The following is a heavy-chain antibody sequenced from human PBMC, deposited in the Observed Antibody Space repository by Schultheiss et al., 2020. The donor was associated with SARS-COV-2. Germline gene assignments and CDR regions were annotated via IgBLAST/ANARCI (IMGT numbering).Heavy chain of an antibody. V-gene: IGHV4-4*07. CDR2: IYTSGST. D-gene: IGHD5-24*01. Sequence: SETLSLTCTVSGGSMTDFYWSWIRQSPQKGLEWIGRIYTSGSTNYNPSLKSRVTMSVDTSKNQFSLKLSSVTAADTAVYYCARERVATTNDAFDIWGQGTMVTVSS. CDR1: GGSMTDFY. J-gene: IGHJ3*02. CDR3: ARERVATTNDAFDI.